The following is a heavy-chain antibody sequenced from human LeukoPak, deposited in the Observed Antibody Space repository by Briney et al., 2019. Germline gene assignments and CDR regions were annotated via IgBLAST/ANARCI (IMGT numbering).Heavy chain of an antibody. CDR1: GYALSGYY. J-gene: IGHJ4*02. CDR3: ARGPTYYDSSGYRLEY. D-gene: IGHD3-22*01. Sequence: ASVPVSFKASGYALSGYYMHSVRQAPGQDLEWMGCINPSNGGTNYAQNFQCRVTMTRDTSISTAYMELSSLTSDDTAVYYCARGPTYYDSSGYRLEYWGQGTLVTVSS. CDR2: INPSNGGT. V-gene: IGHV1-2*02.